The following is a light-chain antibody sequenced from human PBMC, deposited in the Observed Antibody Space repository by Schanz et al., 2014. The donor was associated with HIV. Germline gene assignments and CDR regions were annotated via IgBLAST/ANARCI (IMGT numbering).Light chain of an antibody. CDR1: TSNIANNF. V-gene: IGLV1-51*01. J-gene: IGLJ3*02. CDR3: GTWDNSLSAYV. Sequence: QSVLTQPPSVSAAPGQKVTISCSGSTSNIANNFVSWYQQLPGTAPKLLIYDNYKRPSEIPDRFSGSKSGTSATLGITGLQTGDEADYYCGTWDNSLSAYVFGGGTKLTVL. CDR2: DNY.